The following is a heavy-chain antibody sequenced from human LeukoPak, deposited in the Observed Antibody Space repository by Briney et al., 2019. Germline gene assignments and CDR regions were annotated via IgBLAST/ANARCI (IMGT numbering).Heavy chain of an antibody. CDR2: IYPGDSDT. CDR3: ARGHYYYDNSGYYYFDY. Sequence: GESLKISCKASGYIFTTYWIGWVRQMPGKGLEWMGIIYPGDSDTTYSPSFQGQVTISADKSITTAHLQWTSLKASDTAMYYCARGHYYYDNSGYYYFDYWGQGTLVTVSS. CDR1: GYIFTTYW. V-gene: IGHV5-51*01. D-gene: IGHD3-22*01. J-gene: IGHJ4*02.